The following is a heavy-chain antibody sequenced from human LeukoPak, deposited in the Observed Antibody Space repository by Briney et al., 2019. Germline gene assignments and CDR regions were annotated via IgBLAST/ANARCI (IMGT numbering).Heavy chain of an antibody. Sequence: PSETLSLTCAVYGGSFSGYYWSWIRQPPGKGLEWIGEINHSGSTNYNPSLKSRVTISVDTSKNQFSLKLSSVTAADTAVYYCARAFTGDIVVVPAAINWFDPWGQGTLVTGSS. CDR2: INHSGST. V-gene: IGHV4-34*01. CDR1: GGSFSGYY. CDR3: ARAFTGDIVVVPAAINWFDP. D-gene: IGHD2-2*02. J-gene: IGHJ5*02.